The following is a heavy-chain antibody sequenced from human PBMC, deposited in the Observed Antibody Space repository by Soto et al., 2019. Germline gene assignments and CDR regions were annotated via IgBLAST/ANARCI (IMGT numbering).Heavy chain of an antibody. CDR1: GFTFSNYG. CDR2: ISYDESNK. D-gene: IGHD3-22*01. J-gene: IGHJ5*02. Sequence: LRLSCAASGFTFSNYGMHWVRQAPGKGLEWVAVISYDESNKYYADSVKGRFTISRDNSKNTLYLQMNSLRAEDTAVYYCAKDLVTYYYDTSGPWGWFDPWGQGTLVTVSS. V-gene: IGHV3-30*18. CDR3: AKDLVTYYYDTSGPWGWFDP.